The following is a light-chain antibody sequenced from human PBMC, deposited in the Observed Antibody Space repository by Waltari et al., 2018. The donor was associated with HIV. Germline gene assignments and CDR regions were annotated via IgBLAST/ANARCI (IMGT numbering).Light chain of an antibody. V-gene: IGLV1-51*01. CDR2: DKN. Sequence: QSVLTQPPSVSAAPGQKVTISCSGSSSNIGNNYVSWYQQLPGTAPKLLIYDKNKRPSVLPDRFSGSKSGTSATLGITGLQTGDEADYYCGTWDSSLSAGGVFGTGTKVTVL. CDR1: SSNIGNNY. CDR3: GTWDSSLSAGGV. J-gene: IGLJ1*01.